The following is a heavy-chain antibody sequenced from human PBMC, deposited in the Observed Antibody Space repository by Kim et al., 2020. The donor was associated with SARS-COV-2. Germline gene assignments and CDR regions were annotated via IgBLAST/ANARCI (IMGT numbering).Heavy chain of an antibody. CDR3: ARGRRDGYNFYFDY. Sequence: QKLQGRVTMTTDTSTSTAYMELRSLRSGDTAVYYCARGRRDGYNFYFDYWGQGTLVTVSS. V-gene: IGHV1-18*01. J-gene: IGHJ4*02. D-gene: IGHD5-12*01.